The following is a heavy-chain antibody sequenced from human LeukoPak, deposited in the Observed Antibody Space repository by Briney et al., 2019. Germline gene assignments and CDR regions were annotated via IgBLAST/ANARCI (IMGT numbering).Heavy chain of an antibody. V-gene: IGHV1-69*13. CDR1: GGTFSSYA. CDR3: ARAGLGMNSSRRAFDI. J-gene: IGHJ3*02. D-gene: IGHD7-27*01. CDR2: IIPIFGTA. Sequence: SVKVSCKASGGTFSSYAISWVRQAPGQGLEWMGGIIPIFGTANYAQKFQGRVTITADESTSTAYMELSSLRSEDTAVYYCARAGLGMNSSRRAFDIWGQGTMVTVSS.